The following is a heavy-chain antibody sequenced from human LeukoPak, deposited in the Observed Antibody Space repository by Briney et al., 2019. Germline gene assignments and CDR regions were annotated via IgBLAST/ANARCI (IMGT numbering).Heavy chain of an antibody. CDR1: GFTFSSYE. V-gene: IGHV3-48*03. Sequence: GGPLRLSCAASGFTFSSYEMNWVRQAPGKGLEWVSFISSGASTIYYADSVKGRFTISRDNAKNSLYLQMNSLRAEDTAVYYCARDKTDYDYVWGSYRPMDYWGQGTLVTVSS. CDR3: ARDKTDYDYVWGSYRPMDY. D-gene: IGHD3-16*02. J-gene: IGHJ4*02. CDR2: ISSGASTI.